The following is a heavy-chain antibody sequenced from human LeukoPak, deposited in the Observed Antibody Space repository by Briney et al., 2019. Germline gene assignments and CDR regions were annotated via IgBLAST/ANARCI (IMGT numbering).Heavy chain of an antibody. J-gene: IGHJ4*02. CDR2: ISSSSSYI. V-gene: IGHV3-21*01. CDR3: ARPTPTGDPFDY. CDR1: GFTFSSYS. Sequence: GGSLSLSCAASGFTFSSYSMNWVRQAQGKGLEWVSSISSSSSYIYYADSVKGRFTIARDNAKNSLYLQMNSLRAEDTAVYYCARPTPTGDPFDYWGQGTLVTVSS. D-gene: IGHD3-16*01.